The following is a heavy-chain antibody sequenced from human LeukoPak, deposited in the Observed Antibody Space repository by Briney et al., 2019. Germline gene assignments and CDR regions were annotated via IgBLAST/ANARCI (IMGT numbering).Heavy chain of an antibody. CDR1: GFTFSSYS. J-gene: IGHJ4*02. CDR2: ISSSSSYI. D-gene: IGHD1-7*01. Sequence: GGSLRLSCAASGFTFSSYSMNWVRQAPGKGLEWVSSISSSSSYIYYADSVKGRFTISGDNAKNSLYLQMNSLRVEDTAVYYCATLLNWNCDGVGDYWGQGTLVTVSS. V-gene: IGHV3-21*01. CDR3: ATLLNWNCDGVGDY.